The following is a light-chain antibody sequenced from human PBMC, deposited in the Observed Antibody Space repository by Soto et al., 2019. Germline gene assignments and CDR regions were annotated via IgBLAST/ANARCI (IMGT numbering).Light chain of an antibody. J-gene: IGLJ2*01. CDR2: EVS. CDR1: SGDVGYYTL. V-gene: IGLV2-8*01. CDR3: SSYAGSNNKV. Sequence: QSALTQPAAVSGSPGQSITISCTGLSGDVGYYTLVSWYQQHPAKAPKLIIYEVSKRPSGVPDRFSGSKSGNTASLTVSGLQAEDEADYYCSSYAGSNNKVFGGGTKVTVL.